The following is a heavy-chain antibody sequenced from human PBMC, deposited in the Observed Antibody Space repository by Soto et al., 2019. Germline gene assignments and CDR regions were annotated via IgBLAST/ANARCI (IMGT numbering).Heavy chain of an antibody. J-gene: IGHJ4*02. CDR1: GGSISSGGYY. Sequence: ETLSLTCTVSGGSISSGGYYWSWIRQHPGKGLEWVANIKQDGNDKRYVDSVKGRFTISRDNAKSSLYLQMNSLRADDTAVYYCARYSYSSGPQDSWGQGTLVTVSS. V-gene: IGHV3-7*03. CDR3: ARYSYSSGPQDS. CDR2: IKQDGNDK. D-gene: IGHD6-19*01.